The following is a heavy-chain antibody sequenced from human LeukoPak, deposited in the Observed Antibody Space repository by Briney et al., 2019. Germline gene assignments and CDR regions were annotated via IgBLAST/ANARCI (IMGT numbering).Heavy chain of an antibody. Sequence: SETLSLTCTVSGGAITTHWWSWIRQPPGKGLEWIAYMFYTGSTNYNPSLKSRVTISVDTSKNQVSLKLSSVTAADTAVYYCARLGDGDNLRYFDYWGQGTLVTVSS. CDR1: GGAITTHW. V-gene: IGHV4-59*08. CDR2: MFYTGST. J-gene: IGHJ4*02. D-gene: IGHD5-24*01. CDR3: ARLGDGDNLRYFDY.